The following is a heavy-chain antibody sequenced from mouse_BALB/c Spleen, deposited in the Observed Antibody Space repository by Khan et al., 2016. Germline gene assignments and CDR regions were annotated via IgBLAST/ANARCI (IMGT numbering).Heavy chain of an antibody. J-gene: IGHJ2*03. CDR3: ARIKA. Sequence: VQLQQSGAELVKPGASVKLSCPASGFHIKDTYMHWVKQRPEQGLEWIGRIDPANGNTTYDPKFQGKATITADTSSNTAYLQLSSLKGEDKGVYYGARIKARGQGTSLTV. V-gene: IGHV14-3*02. CDR2: IDPANGNT. CDR1: GFHIKDTY.